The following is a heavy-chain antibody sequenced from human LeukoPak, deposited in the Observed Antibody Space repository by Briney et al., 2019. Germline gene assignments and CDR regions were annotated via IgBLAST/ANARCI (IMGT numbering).Heavy chain of an antibody. V-gene: IGHV4-59*08. CDR1: GGSISSYY. Sequence: SETLSLTCTVSGGSISSYYWSWIRQPPGKGLEWIGYIHYSGSTNYNPSLKSRVTSSVDTSKKQFSLELTSVTAADTAVYYCARQNPAASGQGLDYWGQGTLVTVSS. CDR2: IHYSGST. D-gene: IGHD6-13*01. J-gene: IGHJ4*02. CDR3: ARQNPAASGQGLDY.